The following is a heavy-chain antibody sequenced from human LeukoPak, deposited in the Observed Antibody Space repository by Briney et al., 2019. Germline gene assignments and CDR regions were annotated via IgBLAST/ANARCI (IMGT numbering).Heavy chain of an antibody. CDR3: AREGTYYDSSGRQVGIYYFDY. J-gene: IGHJ4*02. D-gene: IGHD3-22*01. V-gene: IGHV4-34*01. CDR2: LNHSGST. CDR1: GGSFSGYY. Sequence: PSETLSLTCAVYGGSFSGYYWSWIRQPPGKGLEWIGELNHSGSTNYNPSLKSRVTISVDTSKNQFSLKLSSVTAAETAVYYCAREGTYYDSSGRQVGIYYFDYWGQGTLVTVSS.